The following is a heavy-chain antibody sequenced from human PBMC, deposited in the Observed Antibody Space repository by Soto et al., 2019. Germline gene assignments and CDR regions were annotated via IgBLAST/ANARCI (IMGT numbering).Heavy chain of an antibody. J-gene: IGHJ4*02. CDR2: INPNGGST. CDR3: ARGLPLGDC. CDR1: GYTFSSHY. D-gene: IGHD7-27*01. V-gene: IGHV1-46*01. Sequence: PRASVNVSCKASGYTFSSHYLHCVRQATGQGLEWIGIINPNGGSTNYAQNFKGRLTVTRDTPTATVYMDLSALIFDETAMYYCARGLPLGDCWGQGTLVTVSS.